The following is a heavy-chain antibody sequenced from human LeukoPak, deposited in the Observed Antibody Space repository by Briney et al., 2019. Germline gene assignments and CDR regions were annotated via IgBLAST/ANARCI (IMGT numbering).Heavy chain of an antibody. V-gene: IGHV3-23*01. Sequence: PGGSLRLSCAASGFTFNSYAMRWVRQAPGERLQWVSGISDSGGNTYYADSVRGRFTISRDNSKNTPYLQMNSLRAEDTAVYYCARLSYYFDYWGQGTLVTVSS. CDR3: ARLSYYFDY. J-gene: IGHJ4*02. CDR2: ISDSGGNT. CDR1: GFTFNSYA. D-gene: IGHD2-15*01.